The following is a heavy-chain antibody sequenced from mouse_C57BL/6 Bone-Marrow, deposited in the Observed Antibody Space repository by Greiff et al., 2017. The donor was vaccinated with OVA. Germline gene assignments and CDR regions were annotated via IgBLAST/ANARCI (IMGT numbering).Heavy chain of an antibody. CDR2: IHPNSGST. D-gene: IGHD1-1*01. V-gene: IGHV1-64*01. CDR3: ARATTVVDSWFAY. Sequence: QVQLQQPGAELVKPGASVKLSCKASGYTFTSYWMHWVKQRPGQGLEWIGMIHPNSGSTNYNEKFKSKATLTVDKSSSTAYMQLSSLTSEDSAVYYGARATTVVDSWFAYWGQGTLVTVSA. J-gene: IGHJ3*01. CDR1: GYTFTSYW.